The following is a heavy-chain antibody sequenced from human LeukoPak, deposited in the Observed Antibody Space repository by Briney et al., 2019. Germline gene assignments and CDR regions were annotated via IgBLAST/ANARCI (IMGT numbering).Heavy chain of an antibody. CDR1: GYRFTSYW. V-gene: IGHV5-51*01. J-gene: IGHJ4*02. D-gene: IGHD2-2*01. CDR3: ARGSSTSNDY. CDR2: IYPGDSDT. Sequence: GESLEISFKGSGYRFTSYWIGWVRPMPGKGLEWMGIIYPGDSDTRYSPSFQGQVTISADKSISTAYLQWSSLKASDTAMYYCARGSSTSNDYWGQGTLVTVSS.